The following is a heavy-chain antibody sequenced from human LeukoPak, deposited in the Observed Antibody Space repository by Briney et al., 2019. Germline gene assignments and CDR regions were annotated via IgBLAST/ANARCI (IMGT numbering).Heavy chain of an antibody. D-gene: IGHD2-21*01. CDR1: GGSISSGDYY. CDR2: IYYSGST. CDR3: ARHFAELVVIAIGRWFDP. J-gene: IGHJ5*02. V-gene: IGHV4-30-4*08. Sequence: SETLSLTCTVSGGSISSGDYYWSWIRQPPGKGLEWVGYIYYSGSTYYNPSLKSRVTISVDTSKNQFSLKLSSVTAADTAVYYCARHFAELVVIAIGRWFDPWGQGTLVTVSS.